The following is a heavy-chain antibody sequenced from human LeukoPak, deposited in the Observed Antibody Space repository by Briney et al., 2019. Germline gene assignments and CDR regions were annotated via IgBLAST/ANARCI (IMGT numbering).Heavy chain of an antibody. CDR2: IGGSGGDT. CDR3: AEVGRYYDTSGYYRVFDY. V-gene: IGHV3-23*01. Sequence: GSLRLSCAASGFXFSSYAMSWVRQAPGKGLEWVSTIGGSGGDTYYADSVKGRFTISRDNSKNTVFLQMNSLRAEDTAVYYCAEVGRYYDTSGYYRVFDYWGQGTLVTVSS. J-gene: IGHJ4*02. D-gene: IGHD3-22*01. CDR1: GFXFSSYA.